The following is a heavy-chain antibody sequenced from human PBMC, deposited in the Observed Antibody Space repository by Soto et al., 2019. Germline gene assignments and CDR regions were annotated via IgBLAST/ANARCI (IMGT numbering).Heavy chain of an antibody. CDR3: ARDIVVVPAAIFGGSYGMDV. J-gene: IGHJ6*02. CDR2: IYYSGST. V-gene: IGHV4-31*03. D-gene: IGHD2-2*01. CDR1: GGSISSGGYY. Sequence: QVQLQESSPGLVKPSQTLSLTCTVSGGSISSGGYYWSWIRQHPGKGLEWIGYIYYSGSTYYNPSLKSRVTISVDTSKNQFSLKLSSVTAADTAVYYCARDIVVVPAAIFGGSYGMDVWGQGTTVTVSS.